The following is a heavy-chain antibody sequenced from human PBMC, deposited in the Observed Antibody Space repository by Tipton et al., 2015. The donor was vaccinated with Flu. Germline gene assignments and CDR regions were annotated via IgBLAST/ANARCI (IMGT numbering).Heavy chain of an antibody. Sequence: GSLRLSCVASEFTFSIYWMHWVRQAPGKGLEWLSYISGSGTNIYYADSVKGRFTTSRDNAKNSLYLQMNSLRAEDTAVYYCARVPERNYVDRLDYWGQGTLVTVSS. J-gene: IGHJ4*02. CDR2: ISGSGTNI. D-gene: IGHD4-11*01. CDR1: EFTFSIYW. V-gene: IGHV3-11*01. CDR3: ARVPERNYVDRLDY.